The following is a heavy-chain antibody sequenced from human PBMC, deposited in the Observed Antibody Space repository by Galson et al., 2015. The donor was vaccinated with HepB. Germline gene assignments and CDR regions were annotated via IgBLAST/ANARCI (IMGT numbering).Heavy chain of an antibody. J-gene: IGHJ5*02. D-gene: IGHD6-6*01. V-gene: IGHV3-74*01. Sequence: SLRLSCAASGFTFSSYWMHWVRQAPGKGLVWVSRINSDGSSTSYADSVKGRFTISRDNAKNTLYLQMNSLRAEDTAVYYCAREEVAARPGGMNWFDPWGQGTLVTVSS. CDR2: INSDGSST. CDR1: GFTFSSYW. CDR3: AREEVAARPGGMNWFDP.